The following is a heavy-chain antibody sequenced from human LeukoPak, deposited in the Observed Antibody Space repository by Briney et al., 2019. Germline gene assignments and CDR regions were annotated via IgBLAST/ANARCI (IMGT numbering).Heavy chain of an antibody. CDR1: GFTFSSYG. Sequence: GGSLRLSCAASGFTFSSYGMHWVRQAPGKGLEWVAVIWYDGSNKYYADSVKGRFTISRDNSKNTLYLQMNSLRAEDTAVYYCARGPMGGWYFDYWGQGTLVTVTS. J-gene: IGHJ4*02. D-gene: IGHD1-26*01. CDR3: ARGPMGGWYFDY. V-gene: IGHV3-33*01. CDR2: IWYDGSNK.